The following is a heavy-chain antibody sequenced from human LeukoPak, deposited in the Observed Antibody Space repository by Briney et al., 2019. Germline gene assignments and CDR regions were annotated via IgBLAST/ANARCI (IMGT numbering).Heavy chain of an antibody. Sequence: ASVKVSCKASGYTFTGYYMHWVRQAPGQGLEWMGWINPNSGGTNYAQKFQGRVTMTRDTSISTAYMELSRLRSDDTAVYYCARPHGDTYYYDSSGYPFDYWGREPWSPSPQ. CDR1: GYTFTGYY. CDR3: ARPHGDTYYYDSSGYPFDY. J-gene: IGHJ4*02. CDR2: INPNSGGT. V-gene: IGHV1-2*02. D-gene: IGHD3-22*01.